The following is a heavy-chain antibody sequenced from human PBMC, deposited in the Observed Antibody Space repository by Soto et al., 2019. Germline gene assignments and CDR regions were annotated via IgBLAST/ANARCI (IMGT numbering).Heavy chain of an antibody. Sequence: SLKISCIGSGFSFTTYWIGWVRQIPGKGLEWMGIIYPGESNVRYSPSFQGQVTISDDKSTRTVYLQWSSLEASDSAIYYCARAPNNVNWFPEAFDVWGQGTKVTVSS. D-gene: IGHD1-20*01. V-gene: IGHV5-51*01. CDR3: ARAPNNVNWFPEAFDV. J-gene: IGHJ3*01. CDR1: GFSFTTYW. CDR2: IYPGESNV.